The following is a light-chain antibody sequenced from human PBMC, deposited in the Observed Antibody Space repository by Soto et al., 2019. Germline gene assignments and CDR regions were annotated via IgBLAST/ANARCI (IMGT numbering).Light chain of an antibody. V-gene: IGKV3-20*01. Sequence: EIVETQSPGTLSLSLVERATLSCRASQSVSSNYLAWYQQKPGQAPRLLIYGASSRATGIPDRFSGSGSGTDFSLTISRLEPEDFAVYTCQQYDSSLITFGQGTRLEIK. CDR1: QSVSSNY. J-gene: IGKJ5*01. CDR3: QQYDSSLIT. CDR2: GAS.